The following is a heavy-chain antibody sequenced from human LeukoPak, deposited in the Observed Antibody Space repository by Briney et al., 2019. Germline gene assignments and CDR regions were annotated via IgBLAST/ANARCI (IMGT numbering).Heavy chain of an antibody. CDR1: GFTFSDYY. D-gene: IGHD6-19*01. J-gene: IGHJ3*02. CDR3: AKDRQWLGKVEAFDI. CDR2: ISSSGSTI. Sequence: PGGSLRLSCAASGFTFSDYYMSWIRQAPGKGLEWVSYISSSGSTIYYADSVKGRFTISRDNAKNSLYLQMNSLRAEDTAVYYCAKDRQWLGKVEAFDIWGQGTMVTVSS. V-gene: IGHV3-11*01.